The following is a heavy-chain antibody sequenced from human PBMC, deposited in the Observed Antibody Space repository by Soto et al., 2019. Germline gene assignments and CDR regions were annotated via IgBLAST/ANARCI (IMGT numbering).Heavy chain of an antibody. CDR3: AKWIDGAVFAVPGRPFDV. CDR1: GFTFDDYA. Sequence: GGSLRLSCEASGFTFDDYAMHWVRQAPGKGPEWVAGIGWNSETIGYADSVKGRFTISRDNAKNSLFLQMNSLTTEDTALYYCAKWIDGAVFAVPGRPFDVCGQGTMVTVSS. CDR2: IGWNSETI. J-gene: IGHJ3*01. D-gene: IGHD6-19*01. V-gene: IGHV3-9*01.